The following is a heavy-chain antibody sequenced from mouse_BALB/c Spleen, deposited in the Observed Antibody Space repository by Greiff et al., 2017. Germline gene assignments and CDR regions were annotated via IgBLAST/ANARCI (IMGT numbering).Heavy chain of an antibody. V-gene: IGHV3-6*02. J-gene: IGHJ2*01. Sequence: EVKLVESGPGLVKPSQSLTLTCSVTGYSINRGNYWNWIRQVPGNKQEWMGYISYDGSNNYNTSLKNRFSLTPYTSKTQFFLKLNSVTTDDTATYYCARDDHWGQGTTLTVSS. CDR1: GYSINRGNY. CDR2: ISYDGSN. CDR3: ARDDH.